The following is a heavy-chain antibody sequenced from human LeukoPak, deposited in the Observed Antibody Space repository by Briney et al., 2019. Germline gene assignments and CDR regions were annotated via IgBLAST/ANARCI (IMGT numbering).Heavy chain of an antibody. CDR1: GYTFTSYA. CDR2: INAGNGNT. Sequence: ASVKVSCKASGYTFTSYAMHWVRQAPGQRLEWMGWINAGNGNTKYSQKFQGRVTITADESTSTAYMELSSLRSEDTAVYYCARDPFYCGGDCYSREDAFDIWGQGTMVTVSS. CDR3: ARDPFYCGGDCYSREDAFDI. V-gene: IGHV1-3*01. J-gene: IGHJ3*02. D-gene: IGHD2-21*02.